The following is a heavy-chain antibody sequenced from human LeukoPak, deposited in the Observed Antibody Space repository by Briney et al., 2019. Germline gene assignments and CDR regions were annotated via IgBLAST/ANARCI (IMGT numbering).Heavy chain of an antibody. D-gene: IGHD3-22*01. CDR2: ISGSSSDI. CDR3: TRDQYYSDNSGYPSDV. CDR1: GFTFGVYN. Sequence: GGSLRLSCAASGFTFGVYNMHWVRKAPGKGLEWVSFISGSSSDIYYADSVKGRFTISRDNAKNSLYLQMNSLRAEDTATYYCTRDQYYSDNSGYPSDVWGQGTVVTVSS. J-gene: IGHJ3*01. V-gene: IGHV3-21*06.